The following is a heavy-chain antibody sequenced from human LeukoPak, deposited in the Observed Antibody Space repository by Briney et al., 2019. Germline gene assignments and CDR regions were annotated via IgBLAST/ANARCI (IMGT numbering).Heavy chain of an antibody. CDR2: TYSGGST. CDR1: GFTVSSNH. V-gene: IGHV3-53*01. CDR3: ARGPAGYN. Sequence: PGGSLRLSCAASGFTVSSNHMSWVRQAPGKGLEWVSVTYSGGSTDYADSVKGRFTISRDNLKNTLYLQMNSLGAEDTAVYYCARGPAGYNWGQGTLVTFSS. J-gene: IGHJ4*02. D-gene: IGHD1-1*01.